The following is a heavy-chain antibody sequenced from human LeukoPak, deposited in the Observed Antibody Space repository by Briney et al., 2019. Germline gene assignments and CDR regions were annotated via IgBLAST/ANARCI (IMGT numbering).Heavy chain of an antibody. D-gene: IGHD5-24*01. Sequence: AASAFTVSSSFMSWVRQAPGKGLEWVSIIYSNGNTHYADSVRGRFTISRDNSMNTLYLQMNNLRAEDTAVYYCARTNNYAFDIWGLGTMVTVSS. CDR1: AFTVSSSF. J-gene: IGHJ3*02. V-gene: IGHV3-53*01. CDR2: IYSNGNT. CDR3: ARTNNYAFDI.